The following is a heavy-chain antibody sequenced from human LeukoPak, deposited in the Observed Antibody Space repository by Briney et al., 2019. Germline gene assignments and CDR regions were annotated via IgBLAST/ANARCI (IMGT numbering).Heavy chain of an antibody. V-gene: IGHV3-23*01. CDR3: AKYYYDFWRGYPYYFDS. CDR1: GFTFSSYA. J-gene: IGHJ4*02. Sequence: GGSLRLSCAASGASGFTFSSYAVTWVRQAPGKGLEWVSSISGSAHTTYYADSVEGRFTISRDNSKNTLYLQMNSLRVEDTAIYYCAKYYYDFWRGYPYYFDSWGQGTLVTVSP. CDR2: ISGSAHTT. D-gene: IGHD3-3*01.